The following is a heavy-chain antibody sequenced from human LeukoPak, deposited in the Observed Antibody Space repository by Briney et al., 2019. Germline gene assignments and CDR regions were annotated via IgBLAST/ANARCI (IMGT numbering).Heavy chain of an antibody. D-gene: IGHD2-15*01. V-gene: IGHV3-30*03. J-gene: IGHJ5*02. CDR1: GFTFSSYG. CDR3: ARDSPVVVAATPWWFDP. Sequence: PGGSLRLSCAASGFTFSSYGMHWVRQAPGKGLEWVAVISYDGSNKYYADSVKGRFTISRDNTKNTLYLQMNSLRAEDTAVYYCARDSPVVVAATPWWFDPWGQGTLVTVSS. CDR2: ISYDGSNK.